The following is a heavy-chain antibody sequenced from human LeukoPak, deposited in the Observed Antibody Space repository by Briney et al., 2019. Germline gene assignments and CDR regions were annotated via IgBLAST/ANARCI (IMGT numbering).Heavy chain of an antibody. Sequence: GGSLRLSCAASGFTVSTKYMNWVRQAPGKGLEWVSVIYSGGNTYYAASVKGRFTISRDNSKNTLYVQMNGLRAEDTAVYYCAKGRIAVAGTTEFWGQGTLVAVSS. V-gene: IGHV3-53*01. CDR2: IYSGGNT. J-gene: IGHJ4*02. CDR1: GFTVSTKY. D-gene: IGHD6-19*01. CDR3: AKGRIAVAGTTEF.